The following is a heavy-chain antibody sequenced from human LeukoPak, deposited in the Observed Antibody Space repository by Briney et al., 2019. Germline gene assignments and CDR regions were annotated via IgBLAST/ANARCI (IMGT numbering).Heavy chain of an antibody. D-gene: IGHD6-13*01. V-gene: IGHV3-30*03. CDR2: LSSDGTKE. CDR3: ATGPIGTFDY. Sequence: PGRSLRLSCAGSGFTLSDYDTHWVRQAPGKGLEWVAVLSSDGTKEYFADPVKGRFSISRDNSKNILYLQMNSLRDEDTAVYYCATGPIGTFDYWGLGTLVAVSS. J-gene: IGHJ4*02. CDR1: GFTLSDYD.